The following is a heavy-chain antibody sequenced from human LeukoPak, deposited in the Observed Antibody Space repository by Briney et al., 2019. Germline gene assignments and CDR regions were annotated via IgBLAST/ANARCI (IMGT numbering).Heavy chain of an antibody. CDR2: IYYSGST. Sequence: PSQTLSLTCTVSGGSISSGDYYWSWIRQPPGKGLEWIGYIYYSGSTYYNPSLKSRVTISVDTSKNQFSLKLSSVTAADTAVYYCARATPSYYDFWSGPRGAFDIWGQGTMVTVSS. CDR1: GGSISSGDYY. J-gene: IGHJ3*02. V-gene: IGHV4-30-4*08. CDR3: ARATPSYYDFWSGPRGAFDI. D-gene: IGHD3-3*01.